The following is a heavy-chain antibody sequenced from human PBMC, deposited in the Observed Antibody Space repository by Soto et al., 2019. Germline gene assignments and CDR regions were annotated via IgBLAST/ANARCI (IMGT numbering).Heavy chain of an antibody. CDR3: ATSVDFWGGDRSLYGMDG. CDR1: GYTLTELS. D-gene: IGHD3-3*01. CDR2: FDPEDGET. V-gene: IGHV1-24*01. J-gene: IGHJ6*02. Sequence: QVQLVQSGAEVKKPGASVKVSCKVSGYTLTELSMHWVRQAPGKGLEWRGGFDPEDGETIYAQKFQGRVTMTEETSTDEAYMELCSLRSADTAVCYCATSVDFWGGDRSLYGMDGWGQVTTVTVCS.